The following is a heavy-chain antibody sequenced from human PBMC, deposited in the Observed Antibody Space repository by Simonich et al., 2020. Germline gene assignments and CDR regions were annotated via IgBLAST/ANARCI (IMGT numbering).Heavy chain of an antibody. V-gene: IGHV3-48*01. D-gene: IGHD5-12*01. CDR3: ARDSSYYAFDI. J-gene: IGHJ3*02. Sequence: EVQLVESGGGLVQPGGSLRLSCAASGFTFSRYSMNWVRQAPWKGRVWGSYISSSSNTIYYADSVKGRFNISRDNAKNSLYLKMNSLRAEDTAVYYCARDSSYYAFDIWGQGTMVTVSS. CDR1: GFTFSRYS. CDR2: ISSSSNTI.